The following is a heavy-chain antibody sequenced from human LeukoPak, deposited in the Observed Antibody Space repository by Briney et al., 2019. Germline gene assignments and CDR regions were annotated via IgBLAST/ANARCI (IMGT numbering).Heavy chain of an antibody. CDR1: GYTFTSYG. J-gene: IGHJ6*03. Sequence: PMASVKVSCKASGYTFTSYGISWVRQAPGQGLEWMGWISAYNGNTNYAQKLQGRVTMTTDTSTSTAYMELRSLRSDDTAVYYCARDGWVPYYYGSGGFVLKLKPDYYYYYMDVWGKGTTVTVSS. CDR2: ISAYNGNT. CDR3: ARDGWVPYYYGSGGFVLKLKPDYYYYYMDV. D-gene: IGHD3-10*01. V-gene: IGHV1-18*01.